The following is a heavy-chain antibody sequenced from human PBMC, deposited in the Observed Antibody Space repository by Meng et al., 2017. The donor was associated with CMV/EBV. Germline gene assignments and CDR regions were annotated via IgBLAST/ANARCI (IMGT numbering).Heavy chain of an antibody. Sequence: SEILSLTCTVPGGPISSYYWSWIRQPPGKGLEWIGYIYYSGSTNYNPSLKSRVTISVDTSKNQFSLKLSSVTAADTAVYYCARAYYDFWSGYFRNPSGMDVWGQGTTVTVSS. V-gene: IGHV4-59*01. CDR2: IYYSGST. CDR1: GGPISSYY. CDR3: ARAYYDFWSGYFRNPSGMDV. D-gene: IGHD3-3*01. J-gene: IGHJ6*02.